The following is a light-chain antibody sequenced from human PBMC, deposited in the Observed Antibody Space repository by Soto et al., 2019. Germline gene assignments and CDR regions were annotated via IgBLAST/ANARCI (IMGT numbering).Light chain of an antibody. V-gene: IGKV3-11*01. CDR3: QQRSHWPST. CDR2: DAS. Sequence: EIVLTQSPATLSLSPGERATLSCRASQSVSSYLAWYQQQPGQAPRLLIYDASNRATGIPARFSGSGSGTDFALSISSLEPEDFAVYYCQQRSHWPSTFGGGTKVEIK. CDR1: QSVSSY. J-gene: IGKJ4*01.